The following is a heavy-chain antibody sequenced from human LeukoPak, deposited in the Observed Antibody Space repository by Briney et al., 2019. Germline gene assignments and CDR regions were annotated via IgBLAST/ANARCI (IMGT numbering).Heavy chain of an antibody. D-gene: IGHD3-10*01. CDR3: ARMRHYYGSGSYFRRTDNEFDY. Sequence: SETLSLTCAVYGGSFSGYYWSWIRQPPGKGLEWIGEINHSGSTNYNPSLKSRVTISVDTSKNQFSLKLGSVTAADTAVYYCARMRHYYGSGSYFRRTDNEFDYWGQGTLVTVSS. CDR2: INHSGST. J-gene: IGHJ4*02. V-gene: IGHV4-34*01. CDR1: GGSFSGYY.